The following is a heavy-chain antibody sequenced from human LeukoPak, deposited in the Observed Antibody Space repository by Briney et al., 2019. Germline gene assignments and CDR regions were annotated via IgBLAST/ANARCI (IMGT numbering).Heavy chain of an antibody. CDR2: INPSGGST. D-gene: IGHD6-19*01. CDR1: GYTFTSYY. V-gene: IGHV1-46*01. J-gene: IGHJ4*02. Sequence: ASVKVSCKASGYTFTSYYMHWVRQAPGQGLEWMGIINPSGGSTSYAQKFQGRVTMTRDTSTSTVYMELSSLRAEDTALYYCAKDIRAGIAVAGTFDYWGQGTLVTVSS. CDR3: AKDIRAGIAVAGTFDY.